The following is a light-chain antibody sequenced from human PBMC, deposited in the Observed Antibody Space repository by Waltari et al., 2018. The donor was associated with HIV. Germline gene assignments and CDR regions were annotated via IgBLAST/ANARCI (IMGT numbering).Light chain of an antibody. CDR1: ELPKKY. CDR3: QSTDRSGTWV. V-gene: IGLV3-25*03. J-gene: IGLJ3*02. Sequence: YELTQPPSVSVSPGQTATITCSGSELPKKYSHWFRQQPVQPPILLIYKDTERPSGISQRFFASKSGTTVTLTINEVQAEDEADYLCQSTDRSGTWVFGGGTRLAVL. CDR2: KDT.